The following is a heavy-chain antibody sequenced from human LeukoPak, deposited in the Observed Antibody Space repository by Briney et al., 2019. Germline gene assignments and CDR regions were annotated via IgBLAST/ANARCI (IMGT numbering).Heavy chain of an antibody. J-gene: IGHJ4*02. D-gene: IGHD1-14*01. Sequence: GGSLRLSCAASGFTFSSYGMHWVRQAPGKGLEWVAVIWYDGSNKYYADPVKGRFTISRDNSKNTLYLQMNSLRAEDTAVYYCAKNPQRNPPPGHHDYWGQGTLVTVSS. V-gene: IGHV3-33*06. CDR3: AKNPQRNPPPGHHDY. CDR1: GFTFSSYG. CDR2: IWYDGSNK.